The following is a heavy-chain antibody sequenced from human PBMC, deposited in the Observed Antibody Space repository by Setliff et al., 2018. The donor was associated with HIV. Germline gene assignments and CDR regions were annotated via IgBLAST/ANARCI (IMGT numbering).Heavy chain of an antibody. V-gene: IGHV1-2*02. Sequence: ASVKVSCKASGYTFTGHDLHWVRQAPGQGLEWMGWINHNSGGGNYAQNFQGRVTMTRDTSISTAYMELRSLRSDDTAVYYCARDRRAYTLLYYYYYMDVWGKGTTVTVSS. J-gene: IGHJ6*03. CDR2: INHNSGGG. CDR3: ARDRRAYTLLYYYYYMDV. D-gene: IGHD1-20*01. CDR1: GYTFTGHD.